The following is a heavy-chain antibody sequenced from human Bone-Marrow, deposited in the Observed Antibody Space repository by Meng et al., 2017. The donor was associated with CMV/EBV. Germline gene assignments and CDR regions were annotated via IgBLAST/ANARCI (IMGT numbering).Heavy chain of an antibody. J-gene: IGHJ4*02. CDR3: ARDVRIRGSEIDY. CDR1: GFTFSSYS. V-gene: IGHV3-21*01. D-gene: IGHD2-15*01. Sequence: GESLKISCAASGFTFSSYSMNWVRQAPGKGLEWVSSISSSSYIYYADSVKGRFTISRDNAKNSLYLQMTSLRAEDTAVYYCARDVRIRGSEIDYWGQGTLVTVSS. CDR2: ISSSSYI.